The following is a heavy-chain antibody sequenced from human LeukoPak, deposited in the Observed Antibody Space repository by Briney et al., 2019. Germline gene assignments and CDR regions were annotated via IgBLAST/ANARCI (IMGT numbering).Heavy chain of an antibody. CDR1: GFTFSKYA. J-gene: IGHJ4*02. CDR2: ISDSGGKT. V-gene: IGHV3-23*01. Sequence: PGGSLRLSCVASGFTFSKYAVSWVRQAPGKGLEWVSSISDSGGKTYYADSVKGRFTISRDNSKNTFYLQMNSLRADDTAVYYCAKTFGTIDPFENWGQGTLVTVSS. D-gene: IGHD2-2*01. CDR3: AKTFGTIDPFEN.